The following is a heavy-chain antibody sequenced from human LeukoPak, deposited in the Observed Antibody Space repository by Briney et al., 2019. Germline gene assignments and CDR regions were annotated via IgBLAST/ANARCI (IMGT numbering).Heavy chain of an antibody. CDR2: IYYSGST. CDR3: ARGGGPFYFDYVWGSYRPFDY. CDR1: GGSISNYY. V-gene: IGHV4-59*01. D-gene: IGHD3-16*02. J-gene: IGHJ4*02. Sequence: PSETLSLTCTVSGGSISNYYWSWIRQPPGKGLEWIGYIYYSGSTNYNPSLKSQVTISVDTSKKQFSLRLSSVTAADTAVYYCARGGGPFYFDYVWGSYRPFDYWGQGTLVTVSS.